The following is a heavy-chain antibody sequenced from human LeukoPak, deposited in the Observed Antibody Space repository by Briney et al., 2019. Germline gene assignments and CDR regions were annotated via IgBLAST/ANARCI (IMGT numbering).Heavy chain of an antibody. Sequence: SETLSLTCTVSGGSISSSSYYWGWIRQPPGKGLEWIGSIYYSGSTYYNPSLKSRVTISVDTSKNQFSLKLSSVTAADTAVYYCARGYCSGGSCYGHFDLWGRGTLVTVSS. J-gene: IGHJ2*01. CDR1: GGSISSSSYY. V-gene: IGHV4-39*07. CDR2: IYYSGST. CDR3: ARGYCSGGSCYGHFDL. D-gene: IGHD2-15*01.